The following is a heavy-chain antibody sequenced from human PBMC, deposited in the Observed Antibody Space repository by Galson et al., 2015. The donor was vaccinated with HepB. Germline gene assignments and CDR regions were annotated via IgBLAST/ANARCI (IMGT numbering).Heavy chain of an antibody. CDR1: GFTFSSYS. V-gene: IGHV3-21*01. CDR3: ARGGDYSRDFDY. D-gene: IGHD6-13*01. Sequence: SLRLSCAASGFTFSSYSMNWVRQAPGKGLEWVSSISSSSSYIYYADSVKGRFTISRDNAKNSLYLQMNSLRAEDTAVYYCARGGDYSRDFDYRGQGTLVTVSS. CDR2: ISSSSSYI. J-gene: IGHJ4*02.